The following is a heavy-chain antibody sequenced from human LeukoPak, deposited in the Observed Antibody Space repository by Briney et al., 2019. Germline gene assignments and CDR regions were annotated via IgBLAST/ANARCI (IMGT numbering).Heavy chain of an antibody. CDR3: ARSRLRKELLLFGESPFDY. V-gene: IGHV1-46*01. D-gene: IGHD3-10*01. Sequence: GASVKLSCKASGYTFTSYYMHWVRQAPGQGLEWMGIINPSGGNTSYAQKFQGRVTMTRDMSTSTVYMELSSLRSEDTAVYYCARSRLRKELLLFGESPFDYWGQGTLVTVSS. J-gene: IGHJ4*02. CDR1: GYTFTSYY. CDR2: INPSGGNT.